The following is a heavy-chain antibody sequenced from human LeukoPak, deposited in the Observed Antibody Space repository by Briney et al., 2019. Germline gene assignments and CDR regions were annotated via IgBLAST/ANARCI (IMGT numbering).Heavy chain of an antibody. CDR1: GFTFSNYW. Sequence: GGSLRLSCAASGFTFSNYWMHWVRQAPGKGLVWVSRINTDGSSRNYADPVKGRFTIPRDNAKNTLYLQMNSLRAEDTAVYYCAKDGRQRKTYFYGSGSANAFAIWGQGTMVTVSS. V-gene: IGHV3-74*01. CDR3: AKDGRQRKTYFYGSGSANAFAI. CDR2: INTDGSSR. J-gene: IGHJ3*02. D-gene: IGHD3-10*01.